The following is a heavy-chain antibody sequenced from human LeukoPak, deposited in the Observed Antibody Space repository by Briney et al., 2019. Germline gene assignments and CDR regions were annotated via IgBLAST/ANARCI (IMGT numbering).Heavy chain of an antibody. D-gene: IGHD5-18*01. CDR1: GYAFSDHG. CDR3: ARVPNSRNTYGYNDK. Sequence: ASVKVSCTASGYAFSDHGVNWVRQAPGQGLEWMGWISGYNGHTSYAQKFQGRVMVTTDRSTNTAYLELRSLRSDDTAVYYCARVPNSRNTYGYNDKWGQGTLVTVSS. J-gene: IGHJ4*02. V-gene: IGHV1-18*04. CDR2: ISGYNGHT.